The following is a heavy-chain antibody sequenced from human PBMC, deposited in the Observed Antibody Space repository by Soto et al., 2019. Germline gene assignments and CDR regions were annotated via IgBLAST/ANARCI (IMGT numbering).Heavy chain of an antibody. CDR3: AKDRLAGGFDY. CDR1: GFTFSSYW. Sequence: GGSLRLSCAASGFTFSSYWMHWVRQAPGKGLVWVSLVNADASSTSYADSVKGRFTISRDNSRNTVYLQMNSLRADDTAVYYCAKDRLAGGFDYWGQGTLVTVSS. CDR2: VNADASST. D-gene: IGHD3-16*01. J-gene: IGHJ4*02. V-gene: IGHV3-74*01.